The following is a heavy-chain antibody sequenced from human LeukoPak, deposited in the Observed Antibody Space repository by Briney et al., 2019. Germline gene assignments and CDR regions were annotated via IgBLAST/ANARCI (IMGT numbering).Heavy chain of an antibody. CDR3: ARVGPYYGMDV. CDR2: IWYDGSNK. CDR1: GFTFSSYG. V-gene: IGHV3-33*01. Sequence: PGRSLRLSCAASGFTFSSYGMHWVRQAPGKGLEWVAVIWYDGSNKYYADSVKGRFTIPRDNSKNTLYLQMNSLRAEDTAVYYCARVGPYYGMDVWGQGTTVTVSS. J-gene: IGHJ6*02.